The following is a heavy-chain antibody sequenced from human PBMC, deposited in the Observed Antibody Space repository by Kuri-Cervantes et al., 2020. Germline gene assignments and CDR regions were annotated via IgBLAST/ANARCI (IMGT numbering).Heavy chain of an antibody. D-gene: IGHD3-10*01. CDR3: ARGVSFDL. V-gene: IGHV4-39*07. J-gene: IGHJ4*02. Sequence: SETLSLTCTVSGGSISSGSYYWGWIRQPPGKGLEWIGGVYYSGSTFYNPSLKSRVTISVDTSKNQFSLDMNSVTAADTAVYYCARGVSFDLWGQGTLVTVSS. CDR1: GGSISSGSYY. CDR2: VYYSGST.